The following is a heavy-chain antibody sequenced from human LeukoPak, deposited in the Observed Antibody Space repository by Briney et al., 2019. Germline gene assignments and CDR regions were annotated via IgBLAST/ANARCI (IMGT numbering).Heavy chain of an antibody. CDR1: VYTFTSYY. J-gene: IGHJ6*02. Sequence: ASVKVSCKASVYTFTSYYMHWVRQAPGQGLEWMGIINPSGGSTSYAQKFQGRVTMTRDTSTSTVYMELSSLRSEDTAVYYCARDQYYDILTGYYWNGGPWGMDVWGQGTTVTVSS. CDR3: ARDQYYDILTGYYWNGGPWGMDV. V-gene: IGHV1-46*01. CDR2: INPSGGST. D-gene: IGHD3-9*01.